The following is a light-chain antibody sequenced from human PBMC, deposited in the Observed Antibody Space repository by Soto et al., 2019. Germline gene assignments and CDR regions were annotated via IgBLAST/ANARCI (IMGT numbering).Light chain of an antibody. CDR3: QQYLSYAYT. CDR1: QGISSY. CDR2: AAA. J-gene: IGKJ2*01. Sequence: AIRMTQSPSSFSASTGDRVTITCRASQGISSYLAWYQQKPGKAPKLLIYAAATLQRGAPSRFSASGSGTDFTLTLSRLQSEDFATYYCQQYLSYAYTFGQGTKLEI. V-gene: IGKV1-8*01.